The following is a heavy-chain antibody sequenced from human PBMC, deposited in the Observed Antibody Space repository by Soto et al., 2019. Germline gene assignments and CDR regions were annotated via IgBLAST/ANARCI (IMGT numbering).Heavy chain of an antibody. CDR1: GYSFTVYW. Sequence: PGESLKISCKGSGYSFTVYWISWVRQMPGKGLEWMGRIDPSDSYTNYSPSFQGHVTISADKSISTAYLQWSSLKAPDTAMYYCARHEGGLKNWFDPWGQGTLVTVSS. CDR2: IDPSDSYT. D-gene: IGHD3-16*01. CDR3: ARHEGGLKNWFDP. V-gene: IGHV5-10-1*01. J-gene: IGHJ5*02.